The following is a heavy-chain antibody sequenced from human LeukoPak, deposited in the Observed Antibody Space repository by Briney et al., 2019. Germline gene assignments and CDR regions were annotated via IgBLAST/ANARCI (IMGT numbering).Heavy chain of an antibody. J-gene: IGHJ3*02. CDR1: GFTFSSYA. V-gene: IGHV3-23*01. Sequence: GGSLRLSCAASGFTFSSYAMSWVRQAPGKGLEWVSAISGSGGSTYYADSVKGRFTISRDNAKNSLYLQMNSLRAEDTAVYYCARESGSSSWFYAFDIWGQGTMVTVSS. D-gene: IGHD6-13*01. CDR2: ISGSGGST. CDR3: ARESGSSSWFYAFDI.